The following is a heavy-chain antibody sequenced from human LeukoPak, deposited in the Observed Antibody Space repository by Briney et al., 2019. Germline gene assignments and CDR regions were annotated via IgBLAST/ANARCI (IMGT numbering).Heavy chain of an antibody. D-gene: IGHD1-26*01. Sequence: GESLKISCKGSGYIFTDYWIGWVRQMPGKGLEWMGIVHPGDSETRYSPSFQGQVTISADKFITNAYLQWSSLQASDTAMYYCARKVGPEDETYFFDYWGQGTLVTVSS. CDR3: ARKVGPEDETYFFDY. V-gene: IGHV5-51*01. CDR2: VHPGDSET. CDR1: GYIFTDYW. J-gene: IGHJ4*02.